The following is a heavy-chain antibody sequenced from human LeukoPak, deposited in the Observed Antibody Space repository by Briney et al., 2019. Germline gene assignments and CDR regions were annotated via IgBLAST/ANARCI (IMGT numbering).Heavy chain of an antibody. D-gene: IGHD2-15*01. J-gene: IGHJ4*02. CDR3: ARGGRYCSGGSCYLS. V-gene: IGHV3-23*01. CDR1: GFTFSNSG. CDR2: ITDSGDTT. Sequence: PGASLRLSCASSGFTFSNSGMAWVRQTPRKGLEWVSAITDSGDTTYYADSVKGRFIISRDNSQNTLYLQMNSLRADDTAMYYCARGGRYCSGGSCYLSWGQGTRVTVSS.